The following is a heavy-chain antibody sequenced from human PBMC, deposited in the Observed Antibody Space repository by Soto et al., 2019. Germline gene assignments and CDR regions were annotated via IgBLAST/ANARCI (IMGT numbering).Heavy chain of an antibody. CDR2: INHSGST. Sequence: QVQLQQWGAGLLKPSETLSLTCAVYGGSFSGYYWSWIRQPPGKGLEWIGEINHSGSTIYHPSLKIRVTISVDTCKNQCSLKLSSVTAADTAVYYCARVFAAAGTVDYWGQGTMVTVCS. D-gene: IGHD6-13*01. J-gene: IGHJ4*02. V-gene: IGHV4-34*01. CDR3: ARVFAAAGTVDY. CDR1: GGSFSGYY.